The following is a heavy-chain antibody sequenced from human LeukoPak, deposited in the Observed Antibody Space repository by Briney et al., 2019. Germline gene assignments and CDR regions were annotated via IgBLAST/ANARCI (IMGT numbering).Heavy chain of an antibody. CDR3: ARDLSGSRNNWFDP. V-gene: IGHV4-4*07. CDR2: IYTSGST. Sequence: PSETLSLTCTVSGGSISSYYWSWIRQPAGKGLEWIGRIYTSGSTNYNPSLKSRVTMSVDTSKNQFSLKLSSVTAAGTAVYYCARDLSGSRNNWFDPWGQGTLVTVSS. D-gene: IGHD3-9*01. J-gene: IGHJ5*02. CDR1: GGSISSYY.